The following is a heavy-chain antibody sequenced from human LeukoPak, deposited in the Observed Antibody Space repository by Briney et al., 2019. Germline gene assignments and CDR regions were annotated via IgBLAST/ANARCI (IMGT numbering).Heavy chain of an antibody. CDR1: GFTFSSYW. J-gene: IGHJ4*02. V-gene: IGHV3-74*01. CDR2: INSDGSST. D-gene: IGHD4-17*01. Sequence: GGSLRLSXAASGFTFSSYWMHWVCQTPGKGLVWVSRINSDGSSTSYADSVKGRFTISRDNAKNTLYLQMNSLRAEDTAVYYCASGVDYGDYNGYWGQGTLVTVSS. CDR3: ASGVDYGDYNGY.